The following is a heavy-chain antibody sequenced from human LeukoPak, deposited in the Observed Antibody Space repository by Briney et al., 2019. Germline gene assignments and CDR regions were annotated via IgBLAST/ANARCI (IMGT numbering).Heavy chain of an antibody. CDR1: GLTNGGYA. CDR2: ISGSGGST. J-gene: IGHJ4*02. Sequence: PGRSLRLSCTAPGLTNGGYAMSWFRQAPGKGLEWVSAISGSGGSTYYADSVKGRFTISRDNSKNTLYLQMNSLRAEDTAVYYCAKSFRDCGGDCYSDYWGQGTLVTVSS. D-gene: IGHD2-21*02. V-gene: IGHV3-23*01. CDR3: AKSFRDCGGDCYSDY.